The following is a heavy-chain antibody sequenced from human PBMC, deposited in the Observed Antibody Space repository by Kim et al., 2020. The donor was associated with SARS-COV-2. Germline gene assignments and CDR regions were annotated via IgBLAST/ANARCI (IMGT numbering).Heavy chain of an antibody. CDR2: SGRT. Sequence: SGRTSYNPSLKSRVTISVDTSKNPVSLKLSSVTAADTAVYCCARLTPPDYWGHGTLVTVSS. J-gene: IGHJ4*01. V-gene: IGHV4-39*01. CDR3: ARLTPPDY.